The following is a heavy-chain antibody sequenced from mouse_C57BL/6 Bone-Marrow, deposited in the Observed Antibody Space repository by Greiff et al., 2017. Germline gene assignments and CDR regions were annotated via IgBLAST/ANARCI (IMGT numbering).Heavy chain of an antibody. J-gene: IGHJ2*01. D-gene: IGHD4-1*01. Sequence: QVHVKQPGAELVKPGASVKLSCKASGYTFTSYWMHWVKRRPGQGLEWIGMIHPNSGSTNYNEKFQSKATLTVDKSSSTAYMQLSSLTSEDSAVYYCELGYFDYWGQGTTLTVSS. CDR2: IHPNSGST. V-gene: IGHV1-64*01. CDR1: GYTFTSYW. CDR3: ELGYFDY.